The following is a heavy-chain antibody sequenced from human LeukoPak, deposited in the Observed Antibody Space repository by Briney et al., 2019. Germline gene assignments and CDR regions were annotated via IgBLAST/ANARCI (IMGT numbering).Heavy chain of an antibody. J-gene: IGHJ3*02. CDR1: GGSISSYY. CDR2: IYYSGST. V-gene: IGHV4-59*01. Sequence: SETLSLTCTVSGGSISSYYWSWIRQPPGKGLEWIGYIYYSGSTNYNPSLKSRVTISVDTSKNQFSLKLSSVTAADTAVYYCARERVYYGSGSDPADAFDIWGQGTMVTVSS. D-gene: IGHD3-10*01. CDR3: ARERVYYGSGSDPADAFDI.